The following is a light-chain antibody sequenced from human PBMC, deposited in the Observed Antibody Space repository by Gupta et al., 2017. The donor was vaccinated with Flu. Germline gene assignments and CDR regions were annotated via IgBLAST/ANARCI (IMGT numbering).Light chain of an antibody. CDR2: WAS. J-gene: IGKJ4*01. V-gene: IGKV4-1*01. CDR3: QQYVSTPFT. Sequence: DIVMTQSPDSLAVSLGERATINCKSSQSVLYSSNNKNYLAWYQQRPGQPPKLLFYWASTRESGVPDRLSGSGSGTEFTLTISNLQAEEVAVYYCQQYVSTPFTFGGGTKVEIK. CDR1: QSVLYSSNNKNY.